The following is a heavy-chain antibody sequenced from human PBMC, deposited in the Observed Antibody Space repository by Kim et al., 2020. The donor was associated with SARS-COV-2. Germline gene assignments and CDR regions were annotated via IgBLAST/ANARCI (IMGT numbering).Heavy chain of an antibody. V-gene: IGHV4-59*01. D-gene: IGHD3-16*02. J-gene: IGHJ4*02. CDR1: GGSISSYY. CDR3: ARVTVDDYVWGSYRYFDY. Sequence: SETLSLTCTVSGGSISSYYWSWIRQPPGKGLEWIGYIYYSGSTNYNPSLKSRVTISVDTSKNQFSLKLSSVTAADTAVYYCARVTVDDYVWGSYRYFDYWGQASLVTVSS. CDR2: IYYSGST.